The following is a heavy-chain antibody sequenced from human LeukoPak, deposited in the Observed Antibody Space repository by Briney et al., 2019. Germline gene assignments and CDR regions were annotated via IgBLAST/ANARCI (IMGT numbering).Heavy chain of an antibody. CDR3: ARVRLADERAWAY. Sequence: SVKASCKASGYTFSDFYIHWVRQAPGQGLEYVGWITPKSGDTYSPQRFQGRVTMTRDASISTAYMELSSLRSDDTAVYFCARVRLADERAWAYWGQGTLVTVSS. V-gene: IGHV1-2*02. CDR2: ITPKSGDT. CDR1: GYTFSDFY. J-gene: IGHJ4*02. D-gene: IGHD3-3*02.